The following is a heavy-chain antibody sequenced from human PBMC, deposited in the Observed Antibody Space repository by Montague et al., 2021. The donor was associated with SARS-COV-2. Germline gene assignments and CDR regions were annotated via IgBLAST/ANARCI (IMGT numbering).Heavy chain of an antibody. D-gene: IGHD2-15*01. Sequence: SETLSLTCAVYGGSFSGYYWSWIRQPPGKGLEWIGEINHSGSTNYNPSLKSRVTISVDTSKNQFSLKLSSVTAADTAVYYCARGSGCSGGSCYYEWDPDYYAGMDVWGQGTTVTVSS. CDR2: INHSGST. J-gene: IGHJ6*02. CDR1: GGSFSGYY. CDR3: ARGSGCSGGSCYYEWDPDYYAGMDV. V-gene: IGHV4-34*01.